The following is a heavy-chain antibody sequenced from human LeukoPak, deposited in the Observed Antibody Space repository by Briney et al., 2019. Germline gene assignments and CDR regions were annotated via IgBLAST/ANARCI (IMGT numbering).Heavy chain of an antibody. Sequence: GASVKVSCKASGYTFTSYDINWVRQATGQGLEWMGWMNPNSGNTGYAQKFQGRVTMTRNTSISTAYMELSSLRSEDTAVYYCARAGLHYYDSRAGEDIWGQGTMVTVSS. CDR2: MNPNSGNT. D-gene: IGHD3-22*01. CDR3: ARAGLHYYDSRAGEDI. CDR1: GYTFTSYD. J-gene: IGHJ3*02. V-gene: IGHV1-8*02.